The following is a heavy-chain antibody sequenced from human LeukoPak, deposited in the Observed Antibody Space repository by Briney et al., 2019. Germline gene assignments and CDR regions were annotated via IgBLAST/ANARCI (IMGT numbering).Heavy chain of an antibody. CDR3: ARDRGYYYDSSGPTFDY. D-gene: IGHD3-22*01. Sequence: SETLSLTCTVSGGSISSGSYYWSWIRQPAGKGLEWIGRIYISGSTNYNPSLKSRVTISVDTSKNQFSLKLSSVTAADTAVYYCARDRGYYYDSSGPTFDYWGQGTLVTVSS. CDR1: GGSISSGSYY. CDR2: IYISGST. V-gene: IGHV4-61*02. J-gene: IGHJ4*02.